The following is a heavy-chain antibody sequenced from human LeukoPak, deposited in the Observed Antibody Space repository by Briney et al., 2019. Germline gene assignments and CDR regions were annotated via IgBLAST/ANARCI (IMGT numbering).Heavy chain of an antibody. D-gene: IGHD2-15*01. CDR2: FDPEDGET. J-gene: IGHJ6*03. Sequence: ASVKVSCKVSGYTLTELSMHWVRQAPGKGLEWMGGFDPEDGETIYAQKFQGRVTMTEDTSTDTAYMELSSLRSEDTAVYYCALGYCCGGSCYDYYYMDVWGKGTTVTVSS. CDR1: GYTLTELS. CDR3: ALGYCCGGSCYDYYYMDV. V-gene: IGHV1-24*01.